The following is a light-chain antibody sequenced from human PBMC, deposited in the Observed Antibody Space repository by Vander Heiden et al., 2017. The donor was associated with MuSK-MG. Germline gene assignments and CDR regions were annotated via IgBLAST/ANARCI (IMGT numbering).Light chain of an antibody. J-gene: IGKJ2*01. CDR2: AAS. CDR1: QRISKY. CDR3: QQGDSVPST. Sequence: DIQMTQSPSSLSASVGDRVTITCRASQRISKYLNWYQVKPGKAPKLIIYAASNLHTGVPSRFSGGGSETDFTLSIDRLQPEDFASYYCQQGDSVPSTFGQGTKVDIK. V-gene: IGKV1-39*01.